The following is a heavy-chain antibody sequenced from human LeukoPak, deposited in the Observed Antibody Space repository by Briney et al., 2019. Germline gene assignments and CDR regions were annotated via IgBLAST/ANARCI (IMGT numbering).Heavy chain of an antibody. D-gene: IGHD6-13*01. J-gene: IGHJ4*02. V-gene: IGHV1-69*05. CDR1: GGTFSSYA. CDR3: ASHRRYSSSWYSYFDY. CDR2: IIPIFGTA. Sequence: SVKVSCKASGGTFSSYAISWVRQAPGQGLEWMGGIIPIFGTANYAQKFQGRVMITTDESTSTAYMELSSLRSEDTAVYYCASHRRYSSSWYSYFDYWGQGTLVTVSS.